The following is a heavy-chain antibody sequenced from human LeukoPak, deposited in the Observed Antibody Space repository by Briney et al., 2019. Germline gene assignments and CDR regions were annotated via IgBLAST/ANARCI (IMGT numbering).Heavy chain of an antibody. CDR1: GFTFSSYD. V-gene: IGHV3-13*01. CDR3: ARDLRGYGMDV. J-gene: IGHJ6*02. D-gene: IGHD3-10*01. Sequence: GGSLRLSCAASGFTFSSYDMHWVRQATGKCLEWVSAISTAGDTYYPGSVKGRFTISRENAKNSLYLQMNSLRAGDTAVYYCARDLRGYGMDVWGQGTTVTVSS. CDR2: ISTAGDT.